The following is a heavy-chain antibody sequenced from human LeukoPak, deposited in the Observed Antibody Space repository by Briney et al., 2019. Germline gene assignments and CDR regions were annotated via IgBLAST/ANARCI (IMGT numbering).Heavy chain of an antibody. Sequence: SETLSLTCAVYGGSFSGYYWSWIRQPPGKGLEWIGEINHSGSTNYNPSLKSRVTISVDTSKNQFSLKLSSVTAADTAVYYCARPMVRGVFFYWGQGTLVTVSS. CDR3: ARPMVRGVFFY. CDR1: GGSFSGYY. D-gene: IGHD3-10*01. J-gene: IGHJ4*02. V-gene: IGHV4-34*01. CDR2: INHSGST.